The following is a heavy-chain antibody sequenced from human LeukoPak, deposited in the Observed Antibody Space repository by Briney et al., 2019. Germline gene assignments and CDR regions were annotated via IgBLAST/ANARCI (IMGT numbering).Heavy chain of an antibody. CDR2: ISAYNGNT. Sequence: ASVKVSCKASGYTFTSYGISWVRQAPGQGVEWMGWISAYNGNTNYAQKLQGRVTMTTDTSTSTAYMELRSLRSDDTAVYYCARVVVVVPALSYYYYMDVWGKGTTVTVSS. J-gene: IGHJ6*03. CDR3: ARVVVVVPALSYYYYMDV. V-gene: IGHV1-18*01. CDR1: GYTFTSYG. D-gene: IGHD2-2*01.